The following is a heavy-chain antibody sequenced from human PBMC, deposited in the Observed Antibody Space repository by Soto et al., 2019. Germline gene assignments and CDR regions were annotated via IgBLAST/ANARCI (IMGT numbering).Heavy chain of an antibody. CDR2: IDWEDGK. CDR1: GFSLSTSGMC. V-gene: IGHV2-70*01. CDR3: ARIRNYDFWRGYTPRYSYYGMDG. D-gene: IGHD3-3*01. Sequence: SGPTLLNPTQTLTLTCTFSGFSLSTSGMCVSWIRQPPGKALEWLALIDWEDGKYYSTSLKTRLTISTDTSKNQVVITMTNMAPVDTATYYCARIRNYDFWRGYTPRYSYYGMDGWGQGTKVTV. J-gene: IGHJ6*02.